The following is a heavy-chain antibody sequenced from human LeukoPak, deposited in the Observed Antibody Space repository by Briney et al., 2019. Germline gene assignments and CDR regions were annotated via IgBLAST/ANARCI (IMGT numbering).Heavy chain of an antibody. CDR3: ARDGSLPDY. CDR2: IISDGSST. V-gene: IGHV3-74*01. CDR1: GFTFSNYW. J-gene: IGHJ4*02. Sequence: GGSLRLSCAASGFTFSNYWMHWVRQTPGKGLVWVSRIISDGSSTSYADSVKGRFTISRDNAKNTLYLQMNRLRAEDTAVYYCARDGSLPDYWGRGTLVTVSS.